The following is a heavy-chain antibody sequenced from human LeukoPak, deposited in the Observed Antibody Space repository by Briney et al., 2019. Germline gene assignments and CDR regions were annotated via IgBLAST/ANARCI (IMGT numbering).Heavy chain of an antibody. CDR1: GYIFTAYY. J-gene: IGHJ4*02. CDR2: INPNSGGT. D-gene: IGHD1-26*01. Sequence: ASVKVSCKASGYIFTAYYMHWVRQAPGQGLEWMGWINPNSGGTNYAQKFQGRVTMTRDTSFTTAYMELSRLRSDDTAVYYCASCMEHLAACDFDYWGQGTLVTVSS. CDR3: ASCMEHLAACDFDY. V-gene: IGHV1-2*02.